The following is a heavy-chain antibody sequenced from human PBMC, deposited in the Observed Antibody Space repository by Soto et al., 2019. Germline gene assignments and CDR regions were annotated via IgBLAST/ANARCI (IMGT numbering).Heavy chain of an antibody. CDR2: ISYDGSNK. D-gene: IGHD1-26*01. Sequence: GGSLRLSCAASGFTFSSYAMHWVRQAPGKGLEWVAVISYDGSNKYYADSVKGRFTISRDNSKNTLYLQMNSLRAEDTAVYYCARDTEWELLQAFDIWGQGTMVTVSS. CDR1: GFTFSSYA. V-gene: IGHV3-30-3*01. CDR3: ARDTEWELLQAFDI. J-gene: IGHJ3*02.